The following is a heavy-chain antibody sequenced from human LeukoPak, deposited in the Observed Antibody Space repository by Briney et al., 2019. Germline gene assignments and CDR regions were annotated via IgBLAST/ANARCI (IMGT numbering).Heavy chain of an antibody. D-gene: IGHD6-6*01. CDR2: ISGSSDTT. J-gene: IGHJ4*02. Sequence: GGSLRLSCAASGFTFRSYAMSWVRQAPGKGLECVSSISGSSDTTYYAGSVKGRLTIPRDNSKNTLYLQMNSLRVEDTAIYYCAKDIGGRGTSSPSAFDYWGQGTLVTVSS. CDR1: GFTFRSYA. V-gene: IGHV3-23*01. CDR3: AKDIGGRGTSSPSAFDY.